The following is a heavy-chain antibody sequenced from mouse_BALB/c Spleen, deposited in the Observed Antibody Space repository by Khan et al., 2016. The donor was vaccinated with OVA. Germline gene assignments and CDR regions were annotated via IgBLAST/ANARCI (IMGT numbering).Heavy chain of an antibody. CDR2: IAPANGNT. V-gene: IGHV14-3*02. J-gene: IGHJ1*01. CDR1: GFNIKDTY. D-gene: IGHD6-1*01. CDR3: AHPSACARNFVV. Sequence: VQLQQSGAELVKPGASVKLSCTASGFNIKDTYLHWVKQRPEQGLEWIGRIAPANGNTKYDPRFQGKATITADTSANTSYLQLNSLTSVYTAVNYCAHPSACARNFVVWGAGTTVTVSS.